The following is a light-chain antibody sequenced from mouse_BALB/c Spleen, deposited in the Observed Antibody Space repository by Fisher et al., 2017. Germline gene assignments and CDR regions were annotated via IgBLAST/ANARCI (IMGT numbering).Light chain of an antibody. CDR2: STS. CDR1: LSVSSSY. J-gene: IGKJ5*01. Sequence: DIVLTQTPAIMSASPGEKVTMTCRASLSVSSSYLHWYQQKSGASPKLWIYSTSNLASGVPARFSGSGSGTSYSLTISSMEAEDAATYYCQQWSSNPLTFGAGTKLELK. V-gene: IGKV4-57-1*01. CDR3: QQWSSNPLT.